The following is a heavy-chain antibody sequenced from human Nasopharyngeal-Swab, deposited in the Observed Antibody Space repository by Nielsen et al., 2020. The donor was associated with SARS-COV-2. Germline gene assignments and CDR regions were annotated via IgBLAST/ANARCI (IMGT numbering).Heavy chain of an antibody. D-gene: IGHD3-10*01. CDR2: ISTQTGYT. CDR3: ARGRGPTDY. J-gene: IGHJ4*02. V-gene: IGHV1-18*01. CDR1: GYTFHSFD. Sequence: ASVKVSCKGSGYTFHSFDVTWVRQAPGQGFEWMGWISTQTGYTNYAQRFQGRVTMTTDTFTTTAYMELRSLRFDDAAVYYCARGRGPTDYWGQGTLVTVSS.